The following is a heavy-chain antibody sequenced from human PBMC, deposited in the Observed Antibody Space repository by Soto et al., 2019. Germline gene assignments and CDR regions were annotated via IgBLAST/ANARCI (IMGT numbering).Heavy chain of an antibody. CDR3: ARDRRTRYDFWSGYYHY. J-gene: IGHJ4*02. CDR1: GFTCSDYW. Sequence: GGSLRLSCETSGFTCSDYWMSWVRRAPGKGLEWVANVKPDGTQKFYVDSVRGRFSIFRDNTKKSLFLQMNSLRAEDTAVYYCARDRRTRYDFWSGYYHYWGQGTLVTVSS. V-gene: IGHV3-7*01. D-gene: IGHD3-3*01. CDR2: VKPDGTQK.